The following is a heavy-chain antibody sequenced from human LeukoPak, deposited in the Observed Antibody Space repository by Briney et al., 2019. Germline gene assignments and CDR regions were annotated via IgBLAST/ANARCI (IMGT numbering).Heavy chain of an antibody. D-gene: IGHD3-22*01. CDR2: IYPGDSDT. CDR1: GYGFTSYW. CDR3: ARLPYYYDSSGSIQH. J-gene: IGHJ1*01. Sequence: GESLKISCKGSGYGFTSYWIGWVRQMPGKGLEWMGIIYPGDSDTRYSPSFQGQVTISADKSISTAYLQWSSLKASDTAMYYCARLPYYYDSSGSIQHWGQGTLVTVSS. V-gene: IGHV5-51*01.